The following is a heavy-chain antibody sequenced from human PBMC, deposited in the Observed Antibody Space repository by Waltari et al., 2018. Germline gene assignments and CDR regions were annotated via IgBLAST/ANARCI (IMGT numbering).Heavy chain of an antibody. CDR3: ARGGILWFRELSGWFDP. CDR1: GYSISSGYY. V-gene: IGHV4-38-2*01. Sequence: QVQLQESGPGLVKPSETLSLTCAVSGYSISSGYYWGWIRQPPGKGLGWIGSIYHSGSTYYNPSLKSRVTISVDTSKNQFSLKLSSVTAADTAVYYCARGGILWFRELSGWFDPWGQGTLVTVSS. D-gene: IGHD3-10*01. J-gene: IGHJ5*02. CDR2: IYHSGST.